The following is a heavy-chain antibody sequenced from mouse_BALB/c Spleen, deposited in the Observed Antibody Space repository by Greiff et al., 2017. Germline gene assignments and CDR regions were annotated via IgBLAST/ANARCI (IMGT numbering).Heavy chain of an antibody. CDR3: ANNYYFDY. V-gene: IGHV3-2*02. Sequence: VQLQQSGPGLVKPSQSLSLTCTVTGYSITSDYAWNWIRQFPGNKLEWMGYISYSGSTSYNPSLKSRISITRDTSKNQFFLQLNSVTTEDTATYYCANNYYFDYWGQGTTLTVSS. J-gene: IGHJ2*01. CDR2: ISYSGST. CDR1: GYSITSDYA.